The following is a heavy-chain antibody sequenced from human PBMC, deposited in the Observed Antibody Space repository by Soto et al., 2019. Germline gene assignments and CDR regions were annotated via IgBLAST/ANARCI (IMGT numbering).Heavy chain of an antibody. J-gene: IGHJ4*02. D-gene: IGHD2-2*01. V-gene: IGHV4-34*01. CDR3: ARGSDIVVVPAGKYFDY. CDR1: GGSFSGYY. Sequence: SETLSLTCAVYGGSFSGYYWSWIRQPPGKGLEWIGEINHSGSTNYNPSLKSRVTISVDTSKNQFSLKLSSVTAADTAVYYCARGSDIVVVPAGKYFDYWGQGTLVTAPQ. CDR2: INHSGST.